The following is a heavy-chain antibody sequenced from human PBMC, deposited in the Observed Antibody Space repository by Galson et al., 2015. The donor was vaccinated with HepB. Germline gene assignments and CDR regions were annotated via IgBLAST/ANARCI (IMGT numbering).Heavy chain of an antibody. CDR3: ARSRGNPMTIEEFRD. J-gene: IGHJ4*02. CDR2: IIPVFGMI. Sequence: SVKVSCKVSGGMFIFSNTGYSWVRQAPGQGLEWMGNIIPVFGMINYGQNFKDRVTITADKSTSTVYMELNSLRLEDTAVYYCARSRGNPMTIEEFRDWGQGTLVTVSS. V-gene: IGHV1-69*02. CDR1: GGMFIFSNTG. D-gene: IGHD3-10*01.